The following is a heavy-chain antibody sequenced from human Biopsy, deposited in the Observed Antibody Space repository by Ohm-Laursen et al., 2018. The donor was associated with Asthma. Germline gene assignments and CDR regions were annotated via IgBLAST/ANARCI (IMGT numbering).Heavy chain of an antibody. V-gene: IGHV3-30-3*01. CDR2: ISYDGSSI. CDR3: AREGVAGTHIED. J-gene: IGHJ4*02. Sequence: SLRLSCSASRFTYEMHWVRQAPGKGLEWVAVISYDGSSIYYADSVKGRFTISRDNSKNTLSLQMNSLTAEDTAVYYCAREGVAGTHIEDWGQGTLVTV. D-gene: IGHD6-19*01. CDR1: RFTYE.